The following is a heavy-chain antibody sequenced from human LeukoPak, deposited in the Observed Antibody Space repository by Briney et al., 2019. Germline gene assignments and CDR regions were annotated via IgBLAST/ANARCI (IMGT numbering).Heavy chain of an antibody. CDR1: GFTFSTYG. J-gene: IGHJ3*02. D-gene: IGHD1-26*01. CDR3: AKSVGATRAFDI. CDR2: ISYDGSNK. Sequence: GGSLRLSCAASGFTFSTYGMHWVCQAPGKGLEWVAVISYDGSNKYYADSVKGRFTISRDNSKNTLYLQMNSLRAEDTAVYYCAKSVGATRAFDIWGQGTMVTVSS. V-gene: IGHV3-30*18.